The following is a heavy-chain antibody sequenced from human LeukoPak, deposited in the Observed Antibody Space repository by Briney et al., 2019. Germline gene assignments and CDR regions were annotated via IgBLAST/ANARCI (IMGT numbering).Heavy chain of an antibody. D-gene: IGHD3-10*01. CDR2: IYTSGST. CDR1: GVSISSGSYY. J-gene: IGHJ6*03. V-gene: IGHV4-61*02. CDR3: ARRPYYYGSGSYYYYYMDV. Sequence: SETLSLTCTVSGVSISSGSYYWSWIRQPAGKGLEWIGRIYTSGSTNYNPSLKSRVTISVDTSKNQFSLKLSSVAAADTAVYYSARRPYYYGSGSYYYYYMDVWGKGTTVTVSS.